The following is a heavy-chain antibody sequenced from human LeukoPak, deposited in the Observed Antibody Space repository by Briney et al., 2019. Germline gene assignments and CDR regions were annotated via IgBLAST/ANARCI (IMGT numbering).Heavy chain of an antibody. CDR1: GGSISSGGYS. CDR2: IYHSGST. D-gene: IGHD3-22*01. V-gene: IGHV4-30-2*01. Sequence: KSSETLSLTCAVSGGSISSGGYSWSWIRQPPGKGLEWIGYIYHSGSTYYNPSLKSRVTISVDTSKNQFSLKLSSVTAADTAVYYCARRRKDSSGYYYRWGENGSYFDYWGQGTLVTVSS. CDR3: ARRRKDSSGYYYRWGENGSYFDY. J-gene: IGHJ4*02.